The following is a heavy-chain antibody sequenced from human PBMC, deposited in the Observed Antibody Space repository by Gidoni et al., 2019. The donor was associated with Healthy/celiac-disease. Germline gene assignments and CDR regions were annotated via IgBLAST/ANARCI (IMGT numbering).Heavy chain of an antibody. J-gene: IGHJ6*02. CDR1: GVPFRSSA. D-gene: IGHD5-12*01. Sequence: QVQLVQSGAEVTKPGSSVKVSCKASGVPFRSSAIRWVRQAPGQGREWMGGIIPIFGTANYAQKFQGRVTITADESTSTAYMELSSLRSEDTAVYYCAREICSRGYDFLKLDYYYDGMDVWGQGTTVTVSS. CDR3: AREICSRGYDFLKLDYYYDGMDV. V-gene: IGHV1-69*01. CDR2: IIPIFGTA.